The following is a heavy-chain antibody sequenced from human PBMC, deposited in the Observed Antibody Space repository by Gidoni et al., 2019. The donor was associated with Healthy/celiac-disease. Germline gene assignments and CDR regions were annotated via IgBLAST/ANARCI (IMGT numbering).Heavy chain of an antibody. J-gene: IGHJ4*02. CDR2: IWYDGSNK. CDR1: GLTFSSYG. D-gene: IGHD4-17*01. Sequence: QVQLVESGGGVVQPGRSLRLSCAASGLTFSSYGMHWVRQAPGKGLEWVAVIWYDGSNKYYADSVKGRFTISRDNSKNTLYLQMNSLRAEDTAVYYCAREDGNSSLDYWGQGTLVTVSS. CDR3: AREDGNSSLDY. V-gene: IGHV3-33*01.